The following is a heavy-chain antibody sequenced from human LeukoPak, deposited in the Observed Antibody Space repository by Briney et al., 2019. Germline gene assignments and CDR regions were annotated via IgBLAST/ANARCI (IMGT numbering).Heavy chain of an antibody. D-gene: IGHD3-9*01. CDR3: ARVLTINYDILTGYYPADY. J-gene: IGHJ4*02. Sequence: SETLSLTCTVSGGSISSSSYYWGWIRQPPGKGLEWIGSIYYSGSTYYNPSLKSRVTISVDTSKNQFSLKLSSVTAADAAVYYCARVLTINYDILTGYYPADYWGQGTLVTVSS. V-gene: IGHV4-39*07. CDR2: IYYSGST. CDR1: GGSISSSSYY.